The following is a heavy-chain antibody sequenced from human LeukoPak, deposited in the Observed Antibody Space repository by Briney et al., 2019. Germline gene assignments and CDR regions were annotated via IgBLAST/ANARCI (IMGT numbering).Heavy chain of an antibody. CDR1: ASSLNLGSYH. CDR3: ARGTYYPRTDAFDI. Sequence: SQTLSLTCTLSASSLNLGSYHCPPIRQPGGKELERFGRVYTSGSTNYNPSLKSRVTISVDTSTNQFSLKLSSVTAADTAVYYCARGTYYPRTDAFDIWGQGTRVTVSS. J-gene: IGHJ3*02. CDR2: VYTSGST. D-gene: IGHD3-10*01. V-gene: IGHV4-61*02.